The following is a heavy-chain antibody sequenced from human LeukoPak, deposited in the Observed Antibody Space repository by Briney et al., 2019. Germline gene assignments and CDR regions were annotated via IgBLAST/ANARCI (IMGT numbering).Heavy chain of an antibody. CDR3: ARVVGATSPPIFDY. D-gene: IGHD1-26*01. CDR2: IYYSGST. V-gene: IGHV4-31*03. CDR1: GGSISSGGYY. Sequence: PSETLSLTCTVSGGSISSGGYYWSWIRQHPGKGLEWIGYIYYSGSTYYNPSLKSRVTISVDTSKNQFFLKLSSVTAADTAVYYCARVVGATSPPIFDYWGQGTLVTVSS. J-gene: IGHJ4*02.